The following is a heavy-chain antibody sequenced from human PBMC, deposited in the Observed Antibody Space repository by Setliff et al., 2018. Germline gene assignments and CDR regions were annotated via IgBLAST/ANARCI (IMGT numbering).Heavy chain of an antibody. J-gene: IGHJ4*02. CDR2: IHYSGTT. Sequence: SETLSLTCNVSGGSISSRTYYWSWIRQPAGKGLEWIGYIHYSGTTNYNPSLKSRVTLSLDTAKNQFSLELRAVTATDTALYYCARENGYCSGGACYFMFDYWGQGTLVTVSS. V-gene: IGHV4-61*10. D-gene: IGHD2-15*01. CDR3: ARENGYCSGGACYFMFDY. CDR1: GGSISSRTYY.